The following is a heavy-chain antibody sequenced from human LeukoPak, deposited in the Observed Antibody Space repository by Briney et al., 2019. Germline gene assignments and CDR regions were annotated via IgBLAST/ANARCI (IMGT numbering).Heavy chain of an antibody. Sequence: ASVKVSFKASGYAFTSYDINWVRQATGQGREWMGWMNPNSGNTGYAQKFQGRVTMTRNTSISTAYMELSSLRSEDTAVYYCARWDSGSSSYFDYWGQGTLVTVSS. J-gene: IGHJ4*02. D-gene: IGHD1-26*01. CDR2: MNPNSGNT. CDR3: ARWDSGSSSYFDY. CDR1: GYAFTSYD. V-gene: IGHV1-8*01.